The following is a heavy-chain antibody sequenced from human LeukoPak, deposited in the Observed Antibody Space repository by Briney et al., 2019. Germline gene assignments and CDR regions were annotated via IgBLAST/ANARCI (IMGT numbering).Heavy chain of an antibody. Sequence: PGGSLRLSCAAAGFTFSNYGMHWVRQAPGKGLEWVSALSGSGGSTYYADSVKGRFTISRDNSKNTLYLQMNSLRAEDTAVYYCAKQGSYGGSYHFDYWGQGTLVTVSS. CDR2: LSGSGGST. D-gene: IGHD5-12*01. J-gene: IGHJ4*02. V-gene: IGHV3-23*01. CDR3: AKQGSYGGSYHFDY. CDR1: GFTFSNYG.